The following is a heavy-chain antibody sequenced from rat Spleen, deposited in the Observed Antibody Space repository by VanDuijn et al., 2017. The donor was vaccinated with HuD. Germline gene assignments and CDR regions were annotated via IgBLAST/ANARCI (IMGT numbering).Heavy chain of an antibody. CDR3: AKDKGEYNNLFDY. Sequence: ETQLVESGGGLVQPGRSLKLSCAASGFTFSNYYMAWVRQAPAKGLEWVATISTGGGDTYYRDSVRGRFTISRDNAKNTLYLQMDSLRSEDTATYYCAKDKGEYNNLFDYWGQGVMVTVTS. CDR1: GFTFSNYY. V-gene: IGHV5-25*01. D-gene: IGHD1-10*01. J-gene: IGHJ2*01. CDR2: ISTGGGDT.